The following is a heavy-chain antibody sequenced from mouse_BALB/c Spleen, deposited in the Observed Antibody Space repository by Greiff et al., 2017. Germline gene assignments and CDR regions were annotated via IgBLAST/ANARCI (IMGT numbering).Heavy chain of an antibody. CDR2: ISSGSSTI. V-gene: IGHV5-17*02. J-gene: IGHJ3*01. Sequence: DVMLVESGGGLVQPGGSRKLSCAASGFTFSSFGMHWVRQAPEKGLEWVAYISSGSSTIYYADTVKGRFTISRDNPKNTLFLQMTSLRSEDTSMYYCARSSGSSSWFAYWGQGTLVTVSA. D-gene: IGHD1-1*01. CDR1: GFTFSSFG. CDR3: ARSSGSSSWFAY.